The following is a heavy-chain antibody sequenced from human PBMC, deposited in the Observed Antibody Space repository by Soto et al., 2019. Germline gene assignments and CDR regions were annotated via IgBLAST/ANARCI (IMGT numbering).Heavy chain of an antibody. V-gene: IGHV3-33*01. CDR2: IWYDGSNK. J-gene: IGHJ4*02. Sequence: GSLRLSCAASGFTFSSYGMHWVRQAPGKGLEWVAVIWYDGSNKYYADSVKGRFTISRDNSKNTLYLQMNSLRAEDTAVYYCARDQGRGYSYGFDYWGQGTQVTVSS. CDR3: ARDQGRGYSYGFDY. D-gene: IGHD5-18*01. CDR1: GFTFSSYG.